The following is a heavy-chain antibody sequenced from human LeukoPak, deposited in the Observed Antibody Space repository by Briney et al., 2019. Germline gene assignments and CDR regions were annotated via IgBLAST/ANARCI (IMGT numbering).Heavy chain of an antibody. Sequence: GGSLRLSXAASGFTFSSYSMNWVRQAPGKGLEWVSSISSSSSYIYYADSVKGRFTISRDNAKNSLYLQMNSLRAEDTAVYYCARDISSSYYYYMDVWGKGTTVTVSS. CDR1: GFTFSSYS. J-gene: IGHJ6*03. CDR2: ISSSSSYI. D-gene: IGHD6-6*01. V-gene: IGHV3-21*01. CDR3: ARDISSSYYYYMDV.